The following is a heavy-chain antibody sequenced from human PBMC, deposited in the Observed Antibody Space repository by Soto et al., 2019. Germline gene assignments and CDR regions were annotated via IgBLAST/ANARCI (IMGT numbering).Heavy chain of an antibody. CDR1: GHTFTGYY. D-gene: IGHD2-2*02. V-gene: IGHV1-46*01. Sequence: ASVKVSCKSSGHTFTGYYIHWVRQAPGQGLEWMGIINPSGGSTSYAQKFQGRVTMTRDTSTSTVYMELSSLRSEDTAVYYCARGTIVVVPAAIGSWFDPWGQGTLVTVSS. CDR2: INPSGGST. CDR3: ARGTIVVVPAAIGSWFDP. J-gene: IGHJ5*02.